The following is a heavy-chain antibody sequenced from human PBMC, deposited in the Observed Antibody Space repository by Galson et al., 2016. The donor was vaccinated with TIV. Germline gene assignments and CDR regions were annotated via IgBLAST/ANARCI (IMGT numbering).Heavy chain of an antibody. CDR1: GFTFNTYW. CDR3: IKEGQPGGCED. CDR2: IKQDGIQT. D-gene: IGHD2-8*02. V-gene: IGHV3-7*03. Sequence: SLRLSCAASGFTFNTYWMNWVRQAPGKGLQWVANIKQDGIQTNYLDSVKGRFTISRDTARNSLVWQMNSLRLEDTAMYYCIKEGQPGGCEDWGQGTLVTVSS. J-gene: IGHJ4*02.